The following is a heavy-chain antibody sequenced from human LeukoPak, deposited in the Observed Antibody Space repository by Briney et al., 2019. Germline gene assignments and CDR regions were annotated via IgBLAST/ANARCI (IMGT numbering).Heavy chain of an antibody. V-gene: IGHV4-39*01. Sequence: PSETLSLTCTVSGGSFSSSSYYWGWIRQPPGKGLEWIGSIYYSGSTYYNPSLKSRVTISVDTSKNQFSLKLSSVTAADTAVYYCARHFWSGGSAYCSGGSCYPALDYWGQGTLVTVSS. J-gene: IGHJ4*02. CDR3: ARHFWSGGSAYCSGGSCYPALDY. CDR2: IYYSGST. D-gene: IGHD2-15*01. CDR1: GGSFSSSSYY.